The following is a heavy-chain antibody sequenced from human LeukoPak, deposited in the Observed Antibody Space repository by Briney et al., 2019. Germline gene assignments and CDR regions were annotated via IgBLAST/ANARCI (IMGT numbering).Heavy chain of an antibody. V-gene: IGHV4-39*01. D-gene: IGHD2-15*01. J-gene: IGHJ5*02. CDR3: ARHRSGGSNWFDP. CDR2: VYFTGDT. CDR1: GGSISSSLYY. Sequence: SETLSLTCTVSGGSISSSLYYWAFIRQPPGKGLEWIGSVYFTGDTYYNPSLKSRVTISVDTSKNQFSLKLSSVTAADTAVYYCARHRSGGSNWFDPWGQGTLVTVSS.